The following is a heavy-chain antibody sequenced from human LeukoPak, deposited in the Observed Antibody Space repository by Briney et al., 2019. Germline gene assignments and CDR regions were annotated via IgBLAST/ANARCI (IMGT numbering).Heavy chain of an antibody. V-gene: IGHV1-2*06. CDR3: ARESINYYDSSGYFDY. CDR2: VNPNSGGT. D-gene: IGHD3-22*01. J-gene: IGHJ4*02. Sequence: ASVKVSCKASGYTFTGYDMHWVRQDPGQGLEWMGRVNPNSGGTNYAQKFQGRVTMTRDTSISTAYMELSRLRSDDTAVYYCARESINYYDSSGYFDYWGQGTLVTVSS. CDR1: GYTFTGYD.